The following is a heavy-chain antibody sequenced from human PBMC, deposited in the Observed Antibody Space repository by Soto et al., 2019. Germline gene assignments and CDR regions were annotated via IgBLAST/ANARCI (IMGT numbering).Heavy chain of an antibody. CDR1: GGTFSSYA. Sequence: SVKVSCKASGGTFSSYAISWVRQAPGQGLEWMGGIIPIFGTANYAQKFQGRVTITADESTSTAYMELSSLRSEDTAVYYCARDKSGSSDYYYYGMDVWGQGTTVTVS. CDR3: ARDKSGSSDYYYYGMDV. D-gene: IGHD1-26*01. V-gene: IGHV1-69*13. CDR2: IIPIFGTA. J-gene: IGHJ6*01.